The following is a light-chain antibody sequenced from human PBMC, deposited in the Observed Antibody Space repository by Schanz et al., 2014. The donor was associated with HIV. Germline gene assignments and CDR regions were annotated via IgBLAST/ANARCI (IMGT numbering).Light chain of an antibody. CDR3: TSYGGPNTYV. CDR1: TSDFKTNA. Sequence: QSVLTQAPSASGTPGQRVTISCSGSTSDFKTNAVLWYQQLPGTAPKLLLYNSYHRPSGVPNRFSGSKSGNTASLTVSGLQAEDEADYYCTSYGGPNTYVFGSGTKLTVL. J-gene: IGLJ1*01. CDR2: NSY. V-gene: IGLV1-44*01.